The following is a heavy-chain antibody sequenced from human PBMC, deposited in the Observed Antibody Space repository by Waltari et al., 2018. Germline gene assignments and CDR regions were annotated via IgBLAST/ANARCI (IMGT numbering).Heavy chain of an antibody. CDR3: ARDLTFLEYYYDSSGFDY. Sequence: QVQLVESGGGVVQPGRSLRLSCAASGFTFSSYAMHWVRQAPGKGLEWVAVISYDGSNKYYADSVKGRFTISRDNSKNTLYLQMNSLRAEDTAVYYCARDLTFLEYYYDSSGFDYWGQGTLVTVSS. J-gene: IGHJ4*02. CDR2: ISYDGSNK. D-gene: IGHD3-22*01. CDR1: GFTFSSYA. V-gene: IGHV3-30-3*01.